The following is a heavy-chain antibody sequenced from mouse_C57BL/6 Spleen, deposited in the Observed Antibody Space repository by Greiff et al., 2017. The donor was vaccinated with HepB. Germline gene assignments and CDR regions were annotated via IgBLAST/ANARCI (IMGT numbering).Heavy chain of an antibody. CDR1: GFTFSSYA. J-gene: IGHJ4*01. V-gene: IGHV5-4*01. D-gene: IGHD2-3*01. CDR3: ARDDDGYSTYAMDY. CDR2: ISDGGSYT. Sequence: EVQRVESGGGLVKPGGSLKLSCAASGFTFSSYAMSWVRQTPEKRLEWVATISDGGSYTYYPDNVKGRFTISRDNAKNNLYLQMSHLKSEDTAMYYCARDDDGYSTYAMDYWGQGTSVTVSS.